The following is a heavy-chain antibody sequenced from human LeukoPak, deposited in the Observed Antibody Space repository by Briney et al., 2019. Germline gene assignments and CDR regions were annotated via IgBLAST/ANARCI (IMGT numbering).Heavy chain of an antibody. CDR2: ISSSSSTI. D-gene: IGHD6-19*01. Sequence: GGSLRLSCAASGFTFSSYSMNWVRQAPGKGLEWVSYISSSSSTIYYADSVKGRFTISRDNAKNSLYLQMNSLRAEDTAVYYCARDHKRESGCVDYWGQGTLVTVSS. V-gene: IGHV3-48*01. CDR3: ARDHKRESGCVDY. CDR1: GFTFSSYS. J-gene: IGHJ4*02.